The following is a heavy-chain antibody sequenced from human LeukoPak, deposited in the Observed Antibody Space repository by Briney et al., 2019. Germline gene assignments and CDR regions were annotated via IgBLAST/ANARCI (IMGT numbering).Heavy chain of an antibody. V-gene: IGHV3-21*01. CDR2: ISSSSSYI. CDR3: ARVYSSGWYFTPGY. D-gene: IGHD6-19*01. CDR1: GFTFSSYS. J-gene: IGHJ4*02. Sequence: PGGSLRLSCAASGFTFSSYSMNWVRQAPGKGLEWVSSISSSSSYIYYADSVKGRFTISRDNAKNSLYLQMNSLRAEDTAVYYCARVYSSGWYFTPGYWGQGTLVTVSS.